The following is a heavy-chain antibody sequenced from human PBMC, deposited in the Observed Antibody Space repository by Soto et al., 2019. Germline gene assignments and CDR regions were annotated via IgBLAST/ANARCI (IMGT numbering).Heavy chain of an antibody. Sequence: AVGSLRLSCATSGLTFSKYWMTWVRQAPGKGLEWVATIKHDGSEKSNLDSVEGRFTISRDNAKDSLSLQMNSLRVEDTAVYFCASVPGSPGYHGLDVWGQGTTVTVSS. CDR3: ASVPGSPGYHGLDV. CDR2: IKHDGSEK. V-gene: IGHV3-7*03. CDR1: GLTFSKYW. D-gene: IGHD6-19*01. J-gene: IGHJ6*02.